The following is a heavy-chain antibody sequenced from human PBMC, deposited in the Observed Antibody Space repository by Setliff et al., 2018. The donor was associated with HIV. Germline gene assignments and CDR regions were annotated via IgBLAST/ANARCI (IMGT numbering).Heavy chain of an antibody. Sequence: SVKVSCKASGYSFTSYGVSWVRQAPGQGLEWMGRIIPILGIANYAQKFQGRVTITADKSTSTAYMELSSLRSEDTAVYYCARDRGWSVYYFDYWGQGTLVTVSS. V-gene: IGHV1-69*04. CDR1: GYSFTSYG. D-gene: IGHD6-19*01. J-gene: IGHJ4*02. CDR2: IIPILGIA. CDR3: ARDRGWSVYYFDY.